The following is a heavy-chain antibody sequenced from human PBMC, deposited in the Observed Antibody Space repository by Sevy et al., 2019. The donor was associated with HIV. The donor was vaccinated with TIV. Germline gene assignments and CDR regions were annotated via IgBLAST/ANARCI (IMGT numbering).Heavy chain of an antibody. CDR2: ISGSGIST. J-gene: IGHJ4*02. V-gene: IGHV3-23*01. D-gene: IGHD5-12*01. Sequence: GGSLRLSCAASGFTFSSYAMSWVRQAPGKGLEWVSAISGSGISTYYADSVKGRFTISRDNSKNTLYLQMNNLRAEDTAVFYCAEGIGYSGYETDYWGQGTLVTVSS. CDR1: GFTFSSYA. CDR3: AEGIGYSGYETDY.